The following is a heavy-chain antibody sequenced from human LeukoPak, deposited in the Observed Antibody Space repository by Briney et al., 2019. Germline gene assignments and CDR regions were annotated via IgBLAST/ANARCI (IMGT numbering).Heavy chain of an antibody. CDR1: GYTLTELS. D-gene: IGHD5-12*01. CDR3: ATGSKWLRSADY. J-gene: IGHJ4*02. V-gene: IGHV1-24*01. CDR2: FDPEDGET. Sequence: VASVKVSCKVSGYTLTELSMHWVRQAPGKGVDWMGGFDPEDGETIYAQKFQGRVTMNEDTSTDTAYMELSSLRSEDTAVYYCATGSKWLRSADYWGQGTLVTVSS.